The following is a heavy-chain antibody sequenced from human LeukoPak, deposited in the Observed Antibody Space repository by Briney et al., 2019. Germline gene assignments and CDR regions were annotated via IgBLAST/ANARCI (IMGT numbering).Heavy chain of an antibody. CDR2: IAGGGSST. CDR1: GFTVSFYA. V-gene: IGHV3-23*01. J-gene: IGHJ3*02. Sequence: GGSLRLSCAASGFTVSFYAMSWVRQAPGKGLEWVSVIAGGGSSTYYADSVKGRFTISRDNSKNTLYLQMNSLRVEDTAVYYCVKDPDPRYCSSTSCSPIWGQGTMVTVSS. CDR3: VKDPDPRYCSSTSCSPI. D-gene: IGHD2-2*01.